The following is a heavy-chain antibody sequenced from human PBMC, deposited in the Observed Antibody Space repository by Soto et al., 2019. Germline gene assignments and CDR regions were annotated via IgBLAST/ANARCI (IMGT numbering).Heavy chain of an antibody. V-gene: IGHV3-30*18. Sequence: GGSLRLSCAASGFTFSSYGMHWVRQAPGKGLEWVAVISYDGSNKYYADSVKGRFTISRDNSKNTLYLQMNSLRAEDTAVYYCAKDPNPYCSGGSGYETDYWGQGTLVTVSS. CDR3: AKDPNPYCSGGSGYETDY. J-gene: IGHJ4*02. D-gene: IGHD2-15*01. CDR2: ISYDGSNK. CDR1: GFTFSSYG.